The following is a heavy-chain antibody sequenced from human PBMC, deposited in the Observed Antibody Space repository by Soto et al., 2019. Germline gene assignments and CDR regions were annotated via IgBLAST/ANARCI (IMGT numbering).Heavy chain of an antibody. CDR3: ATGRLEYSSSSGDFDY. V-gene: IGHV1-24*01. CDR2: FDPEDGET. D-gene: IGHD6-6*01. CDR1: GYTLTELS. J-gene: IGHJ4*02. Sequence: GASVKVSCKVSGYTLTELSMHWVRQAPGKGLEWMGGFDPEDGETIYAQKFQGRVTMTEDTSTDTAYMELSSLRSEDTAVYYCATGRLEYSSSSGDFDYWGQGTLVTVSS.